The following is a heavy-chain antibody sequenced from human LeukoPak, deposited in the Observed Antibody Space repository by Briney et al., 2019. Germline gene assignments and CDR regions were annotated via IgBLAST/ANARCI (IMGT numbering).Heavy chain of an antibody. CDR2: FYPVDSDT. Sequence: GDSLEISWKGSGYTFINFWIGWVRLIPGKGLEWMGIFYPVDSDTTYSPSFRGQVNISADKSISTTYLQWSSLKASDTAMYYCARRYSSSSIDYWGLGTLVTVSS. CDR1: GYTFINFW. CDR3: ARRYSSSSIDY. D-gene: IGHD6-6*01. J-gene: IGHJ4*02. V-gene: IGHV5-51*01.